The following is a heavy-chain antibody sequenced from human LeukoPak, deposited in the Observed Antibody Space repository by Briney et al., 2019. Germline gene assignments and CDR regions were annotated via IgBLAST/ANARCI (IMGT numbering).Heavy chain of an antibody. CDR3: ARDSLGYYDSSGYYGFDP. CDR1: GYTFTSYG. D-gene: IGHD3-22*01. Sequence: ASVTVSCKASGYTFTSYGISWVRQAPGQGLEWMGWISAYNGNTNYAQKLQGRGTMTTDTSTSTAYMELRSLRSDDTAVYYCARDSLGYYDSSGYYGFDPWGQGTLVPVSS. CDR2: ISAYNGNT. V-gene: IGHV1-18*01. J-gene: IGHJ5*02.